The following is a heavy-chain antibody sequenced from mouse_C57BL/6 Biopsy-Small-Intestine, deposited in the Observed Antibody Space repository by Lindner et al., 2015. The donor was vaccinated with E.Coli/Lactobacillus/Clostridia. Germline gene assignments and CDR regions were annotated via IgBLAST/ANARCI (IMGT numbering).Heavy chain of an antibody. Sequence: VQLQESGPELVKPGASVKISCKASGYTFTDYYINWVKQRPGKGLEWIGRIYPGDGDTNYNGKFKGKATLTADKSSSTAYMELRSLTSEDSAVYFCARSIYGSSYHWYFDVWGTGTTVTVSS. CDR3: ARSIYGSSYHWYFDV. V-gene: IGHV1-82*01. CDR1: GYTFTDYY. D-gene: IGHD1-1*01. J-gene: IGHJ1*03. CDR2: IYPGDGDT.